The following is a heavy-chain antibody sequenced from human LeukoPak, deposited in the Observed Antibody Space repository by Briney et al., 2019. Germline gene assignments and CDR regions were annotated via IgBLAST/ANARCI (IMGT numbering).Heavy chain of an antibody. CDR3: ARGGIVGATTEDDY. J-gene: IGHJ4*02. CDR2: ISYDGSNK. Sequence: GGSLRLSCAASGFTFSSYAMHWVRQAPGKGLEWVAVISYDGSNKYYADSVKGRFTISRDNSKNTLYLQMNSLRAEDTAVYYCARGGIVGATTEDDYWGQGTLVTVSS. CDR1: GFTFSSYA. V-gene: IGHV3-30-3*01. D-gene: IGHD1-26*01.